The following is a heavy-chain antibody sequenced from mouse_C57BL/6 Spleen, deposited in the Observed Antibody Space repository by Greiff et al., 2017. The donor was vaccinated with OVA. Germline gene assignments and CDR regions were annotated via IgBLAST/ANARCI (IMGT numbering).Heavy chain of an antibody. CDR1: GYSITSGYY. CDR2: ISYDGSN. V-gene: IGHV3-6*01. J-gene: IGHJ2*01. Sequence: EVQLVESGPGLVKPSQSLSLTCSVTGYSITSGYYWNWIRQFPGNKLEWMGYISYDGSNNYNPSLKNRISITRDTSKNQFFLKLNSVTTEDTATYYCAREELGRGDYWGQGTTLTVSS. D-gene: IGHD4-1*01. CDR3: AREELGRGDY.